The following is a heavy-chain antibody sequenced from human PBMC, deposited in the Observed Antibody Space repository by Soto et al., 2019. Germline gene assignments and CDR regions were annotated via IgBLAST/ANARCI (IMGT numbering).Heavy chain of an antibody. Sequence: GGSLRLSCAASGITFSSYDMSWVRQAPGKGLEWVSGISGSGGSTDYADSVKGRFTISRDNSKNTLYLQMNSLRAEDTAVYYCAKDLLVRGASPFDYWGQGTLVTVSS. CDR2: ISGSGGST. J-gene: IGHJ4*02. V-gene: IGHV3-23*01. CDR3: AKDLLVRGASPFDY. D-gene: IGHD3-10*01. CDR1: GITFSSYD.